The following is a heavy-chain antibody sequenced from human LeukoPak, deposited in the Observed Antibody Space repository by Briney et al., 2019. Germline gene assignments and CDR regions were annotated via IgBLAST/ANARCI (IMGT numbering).Heavy chain of an antibody. D-gene: IGHD1-14*01. CDR3: ARGYDYGDY. CDR2: IKQDGSEK. Sequence: PGGSLRLSCAASGFTFSSYWMSWVRRAPGKGLEWVANIKQDGSEKYYVDSVKGRFTISRDNAKNSLYPQMNSLRAGDTAVYYCARGYDYGDYWGQGTLVTVSS. V-gene: IGHV3-7*01. CDR1: GFTFSSYW. J-gene: IGHJ4*02.